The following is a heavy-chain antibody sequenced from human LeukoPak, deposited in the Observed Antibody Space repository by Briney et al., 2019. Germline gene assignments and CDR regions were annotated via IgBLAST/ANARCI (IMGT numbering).Heavy chain of an antibody. D-gene: IGHD6-19*01. Sequence: PGVSLRLSCAASGFTFNTYGMHWVRQAPGKGLEWVAVIWYDGSKIHYAESVKGRFTISRDNSKNTLYLQMNSLRTEDTAVYYCASSSGGSMGVFDYWGQGTLVTVSS. CDR2: IWYDGSKI. CDR1: GFTFNTYG. V-gene: IGHV3-33*01. CDR3: ASSSGGSMGVFDY. J-gene: IGHJ4*02.